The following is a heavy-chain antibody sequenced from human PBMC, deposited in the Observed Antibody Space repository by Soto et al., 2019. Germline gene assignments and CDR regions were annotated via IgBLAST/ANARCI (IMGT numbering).Heavy chain of an antibody. Sequence: ESLKISCKASGYKFTWDWIGWVRQMPGKGLELMGVVYPGDSDIRYSPSFQGLVIISADKSITTAYLQWSSLKASDTAMYYCTRSEQLYTFDSWGQGTLVTVSS. CDR1: GYKFTWDW. J-gene: IGHJ4*02. CDR2: VYPGDSDI. D-gene: IGHD6-6*01. V-gene: IGHV5-51*01. CDR3: TRSEQLYTFDS.